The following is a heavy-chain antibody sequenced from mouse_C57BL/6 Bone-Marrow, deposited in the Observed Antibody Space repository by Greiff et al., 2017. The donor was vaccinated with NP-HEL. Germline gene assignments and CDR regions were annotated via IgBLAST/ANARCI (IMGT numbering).Heavy chain of an antibody. D-gene: IGHD1-1*01. CDR2: INPNNGGT. Sequence: EVQLQQSGPELVKPGASVKISCKASGYTITDYYLNWVKQSHGKSLEWSGDINPNNGGTSYNQKFKGKATLTVDKPSSTAYMALRSLTSDDSAFYSCARDGSFSSWYFDVWGIGPTVTVSS. J-gene: IGHJ1*03. CDR1: GYTITDYY. CDR3: ARDGSFSSWYFDV. V-gene: IGHV1-26*01.